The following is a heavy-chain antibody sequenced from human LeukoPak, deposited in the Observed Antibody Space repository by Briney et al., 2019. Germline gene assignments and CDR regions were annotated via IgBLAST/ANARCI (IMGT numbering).Heavy chain of an antibody. CDR3: AKDMKGYTYGFADY. CDR2: MSYDGNNK. V-gene: IGHV3-30*18. J-gene: IGHJ4*02. Sequence: GGSLRLSCVASGFAFSDYGMHWVRQAPGKRLEWVALMSYDGNNKYYADSVKGRLTISRDNSKNTLYLQMNSLRPEDTAVYFCAKDMKGYTYGFADYWGRGTRVTVSS. CDR1: GFAFSDYG. D-gene: IGHD3-10*01.